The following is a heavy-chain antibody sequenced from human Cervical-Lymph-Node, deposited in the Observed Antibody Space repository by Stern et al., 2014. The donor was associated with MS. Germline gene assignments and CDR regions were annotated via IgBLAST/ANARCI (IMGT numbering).Heavy chain of an antibody. J-gene: IGHJ4*02. CDR1: GDSISGDNW. V-gene: IGHV4-4*02. CDR2: IYHTGST. D-gene: IGHD2/OR15-2a*01. CDR3: ARGGLYDF. Sequence: QVQLQESGPGLVKPSGTLSLTCAVSGDSISGDNWWSWVRQPPGKGLEWIGGIYHTGSTNYNPSLKNRVTISVNKSENQFSLKLSSVTAADTAVYYCARGGLYDFWGQGALVTVSS.